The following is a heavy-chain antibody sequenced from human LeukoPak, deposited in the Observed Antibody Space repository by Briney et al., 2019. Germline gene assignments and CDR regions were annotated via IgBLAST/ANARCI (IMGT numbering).Heavy chain of an antibody. CDR1: GGTFSSYA. D-gene: IGHD3-3*01. CDR3: ARGGTISAGDWFDP. V-gene: IGHV1-69*01. CDR2: IIPIFGTA. J-gene: IGHJ5*02. Sequence: SVKVSCKASGGTFSSYAISWVRQAPGQGLEWMGGIIPIFGTANYAQEFQGRVTITADESTSTAYMELSSLRSEDTAVYYCARGGTISAGDWFDPWGQGTLVTVSS.